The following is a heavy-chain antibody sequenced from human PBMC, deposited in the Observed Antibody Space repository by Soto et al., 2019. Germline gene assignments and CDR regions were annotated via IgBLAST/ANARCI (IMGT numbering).Heavy chain of an antibody. V-gene: IGHV3-23*01. CDR2: ISNGGGNT. D-gene: IGHD2-15*01. J-gene: IGHJ4*02. CDR1: GFTFSSHA. Sequence: EVQLSESGGGLVQPGGSLRLSCAASGFTFSSHAFSWVRQAPGKGLEWVSTISNGGGNTYYTDSVKGRFTISRDNSENTVYLEMNSLRDEETAVYYCARAQAGFCSGGSCYTGSDYWGQGTLVTVSS. CDR3: ARAQAGFCSGGSCYTGSDY.